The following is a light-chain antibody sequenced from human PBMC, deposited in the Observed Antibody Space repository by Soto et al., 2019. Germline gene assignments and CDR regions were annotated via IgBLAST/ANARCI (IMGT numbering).Light chain of an antibody. CDR3: QQFNSYPIT. Sequence: DIQLTQSPSFLSASVGDRVTITCRAGQDISNFLAWYQQKPGKAPKLLIHAAFTLQSGVPSRFSGSGSGTEFTLTISSLQPEDFATYYCQQFNSYPITFGQGTRLDIE. CDR2: AAF. V-gene: IGKV1-9*01. J-gene: IGKJ5*01. CDR1: QDISNF.